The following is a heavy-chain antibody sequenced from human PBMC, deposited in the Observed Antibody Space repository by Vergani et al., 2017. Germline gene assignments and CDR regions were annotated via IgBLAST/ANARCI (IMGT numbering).Heavy chain of an antibody. D-gene: IGHD4-17*01. CDR3: ARHVQGSVTYWYFDP. J-gene: IGHJ2*01. CDR1: GYSISSGYY. CDR2: IYHSGST. V-gene: IGHV4-38-2*01. Sequence: QVQLQESGPGLVKPSETLSLTCAVSGYSISSGYYWGWIRQPPGKGLEWIGSIYHSGSTYYNPSLKSRVTISVDTSKNQFSLKLSLATAADTAVYYCARHVQGSVTYWYFDPWGRGTLVTASS.